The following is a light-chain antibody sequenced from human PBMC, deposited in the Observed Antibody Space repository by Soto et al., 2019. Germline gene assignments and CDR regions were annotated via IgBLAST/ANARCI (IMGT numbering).Light chain of an antibody. CDR3: QQSYSAVRT. CDR1: QSINVY. Sequence: DIQMTQSPPSLSASVGDRVTITCRASQSINVYLSWYQQKPGKAPNLLISAASTLQSGVPSRFSGSGSGTDFTLTISSLQPEDFGAYYCQQSYSAVRTFGLGTKV. V-gene: IGKV1-39*01. J-gene: IGKJ1*01. CDR2: AAS.